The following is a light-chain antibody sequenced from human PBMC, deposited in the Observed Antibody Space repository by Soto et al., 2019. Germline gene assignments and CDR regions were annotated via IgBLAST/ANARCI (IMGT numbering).Light chain of an antibody. V-gene: IGKV3-20*01. CDR2: AAP. CDR3: QQYGTSPYT. J-gene: IGKJ2*01. CDR1: QSVSNNY. Sequence: EIVLTQSPGTLSLSPGERATLSCRASQSVSNNYLAWYQQKPGQAPRLLVYAAPNRPAGIPDRFSGSGSGTDFTLTIIRLEPEDFAVYYCQQYGTSPYTFGQGTKLEIK.